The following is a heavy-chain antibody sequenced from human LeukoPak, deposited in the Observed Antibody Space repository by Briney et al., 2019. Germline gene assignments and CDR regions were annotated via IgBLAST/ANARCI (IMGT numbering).Heavy chain of an antibody. D-gene: IGHD4-17*01. Sequence: ASVKVSRKASGYTFTGYYMHWVRQAPGQGLEWMGWINPNSGGTNYAQKFQGRVTMTRDTSISTACMELSRLRSDDTAVYYCARLRLLQGFDPWGQGTLVTVSS. CDR2: INPNSGGT. V-gene: IGHV1-2*02. J-gene: IGHJ5*02. CDR3: ARLRLLQGFDP. CDR1: GYTFTGYY.